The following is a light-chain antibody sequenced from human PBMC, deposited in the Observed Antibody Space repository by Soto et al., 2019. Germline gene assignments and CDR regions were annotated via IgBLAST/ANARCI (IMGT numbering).Light chain of an antibody. CDR1: QSVSSN. CDR3: QQYNYWPLT. J-gene: IGKJ4*01. CDR2: GVS. V-gene: IGKV3-15*01. Sequence: EIVMTQSPGTLSVSPGERATLSCRASQSVSSNLAWYQQKPGQAPRLLIYGVSTRATGIPARFSGTGSGTEFTLTISSLQSEDFAVYNCQQYNYWPLTFGGGTKVEIK.